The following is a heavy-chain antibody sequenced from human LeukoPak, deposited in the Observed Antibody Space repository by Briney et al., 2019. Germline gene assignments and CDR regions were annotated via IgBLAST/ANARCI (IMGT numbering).Heavy chain of an antibody. J-gene: IGHJ4*02. V-gene: IGHV3-30*04. CDR2: ISYDGTNK. CDR1: GFTFISYA. CDR3: AKDKGDYVWGSYRPPN. D-gene: IGHD3-16*02. Sequence: PGGSLRLSCAASGFTFISYALHWVRQAPGKRLEWVAVISYDGTNKYYADSVKGRFTISRDNSKNTLYLQMNSLRAEDTAVYYCAKDKGDYVWGSYRPPNWGQGTLVTVSS.